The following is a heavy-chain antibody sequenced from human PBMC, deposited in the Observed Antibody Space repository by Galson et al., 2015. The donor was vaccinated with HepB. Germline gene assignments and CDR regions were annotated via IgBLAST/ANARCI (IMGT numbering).Heavy chain of an antibody. CDR1: GYTFTSYD. D-gene: IGHD6-19*01. CDR2: MNPNSGNT. V-gene: IGHV1-8*01. CDR3: ARGRYSSGWYSFVQQDYYYYMDV. Sequence: SVKVSCKASGYTFTSYDINWVRQATGQGLEWMGWMNPNSGNTGYAQKFQGRVTMTRNTSISTAYMELSSLRSEDTAVYYCARGRYSSGWYSFVQQDYYYYMDVWGKGTTVTVSS. J-gene: IGHJ6*03.